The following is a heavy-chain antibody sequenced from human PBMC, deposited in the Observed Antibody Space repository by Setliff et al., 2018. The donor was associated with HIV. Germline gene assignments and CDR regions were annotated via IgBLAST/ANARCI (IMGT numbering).Heavy chain of an antibody. Sequence: PSETLSLTCAVYGGSFSGYYWSWIRQPPGKGLEWIGEIYHGGGTNYNPSLKSRVTVSIDTSKNHFSLRLSSVTAADTAAYYCATREGSGWYFDLWGRGTLVTVSS. D-gene: IGHD1-26*01. J-gene: IGHJ2*01. CDR3: ATREGSGWYFDL. CDR2: IYHGGGT. V-gene: IGHV4-34*01. CDR1: GGSFSGYY.